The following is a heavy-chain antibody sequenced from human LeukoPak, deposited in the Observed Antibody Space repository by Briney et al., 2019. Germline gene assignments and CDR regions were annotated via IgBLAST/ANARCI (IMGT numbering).Heavy chain of an antibody. CDR1: GYSFTSYW. CDR2: IYPGDSDT. CDR3: ARPGYSGSYLGAFDI. Sequence: GESLKISCKGSGYSFTSYWIGWVRQMPGKGLEWMGIIYPGDSDTRYSPSFQGQVTISADKSISTAYLQWSSLKASDTAMYYCARPGYSGSYLGAFDIWGQGTMVTVSS. J-gene: IGHJ3*02. V-gene: IGHV5-51*01. D-gene: IGHD1-26*01.